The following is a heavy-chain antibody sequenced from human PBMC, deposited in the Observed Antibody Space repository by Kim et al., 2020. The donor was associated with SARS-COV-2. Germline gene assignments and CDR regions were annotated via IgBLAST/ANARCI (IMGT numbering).Heavy chain of an antibody. V-gene: IGHV3-53*04. CDR2: IYSGGST. Sequence: GGSLRLSCAASGFTVSSNYMSWVRQAPGKGLEWVSVIYSGGSTYYADSVKGRFTISRHTSNNTLYLQMSSLRPEDTAVYYCAITTYYYGSGSGYFEHGGQGALVTVSS. CDR3: AITTYYYGSGSGYFEH. D-gene: IGHD3-10*01. CDR1: GFTVSSNY. J-gene: IGHJ4*02.